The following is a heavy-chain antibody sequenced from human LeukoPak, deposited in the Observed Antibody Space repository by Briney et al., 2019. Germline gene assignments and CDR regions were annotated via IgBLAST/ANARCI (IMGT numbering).Heavy chain of an antibody. CDR2: IYSGGST. D-gene: IGHD1-26*01. J-gene: IGHJ4*02. CDR1: GFTFSSCA. CDR3: ARGLGGGSYSYYFDY. V-gene: IGHV3-53*01. Sequence: GGPLRLSCAASGFTFSSCAMSWVRQAPGKGLEWVSVIYSGGSTYYADSVKGRFTISRDNSKNTLYLQMNSLRAEDTAVYYCARGLGGGSYSYYFDYWGQGTLVTVSS.